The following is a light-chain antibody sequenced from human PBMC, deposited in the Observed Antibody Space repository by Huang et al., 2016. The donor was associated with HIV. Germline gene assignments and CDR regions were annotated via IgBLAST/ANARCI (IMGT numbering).Light chain of an antibody. V-gene: IGKV1-39*01. CDR3: QQSYSTLRYT. J-gene: IGKJ2*01. Sequence: DIQMTQSPSSLSASVGDRVTITCRASQSISSYLNWYQQKPGKDPKLLIYAASSLQSGFPSRFSGSGSGTDFTLTISSLQPEDFATYYCQQSYSTLRYTFGQGTKLEIK. CDR1: QSISSY. CDR2: AAS.